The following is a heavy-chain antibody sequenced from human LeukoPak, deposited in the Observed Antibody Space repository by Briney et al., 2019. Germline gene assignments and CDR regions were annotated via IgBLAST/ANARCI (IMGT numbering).Heavy chain of an antibody. D-gene: IGHD3-3*01. V-gene: IGHV4-30-4*02. Sequence: SETLSLTCTVSGGSISSGDYYWSWIRQPPGKGLEWIGYIYYSGSTYYNPSLKSRVTISVDTSKNQFSLKLSSVTAADTAVYYCARVKAFRLFGVVTPRNAFDIWGQGTMVTVSS. CDR2: IYYSGST. CDR3: ARVKAFRLFGVVTPRNAFDI. J-gene: IGHJ3*02. CDR1: GGSISSGDYY.